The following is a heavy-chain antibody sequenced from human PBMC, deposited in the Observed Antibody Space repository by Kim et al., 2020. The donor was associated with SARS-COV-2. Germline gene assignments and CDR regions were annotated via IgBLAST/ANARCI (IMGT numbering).Heavy chain of an antibody. Sequence: SVKVSCKASGGTFSSYAISWVRQAPGQGLEWMGGIIPIFGTANYAQKFQGRVTITADESTSTAYMELSSLRSEDTAVYYCARGRAEEVPAAIRGNSLYWPYHYYGMDVWGQGTTVTVSS. CDR2: IIPIFGTA. V-gene: IGHV1-69*13. D-gene: IGHD2-2*02. CDR1: GGTFSSYA. CDR3: ARGRAEEVPAAIRGNSLYWPYHYYGMDV. J-gene: IGHJ6*02.